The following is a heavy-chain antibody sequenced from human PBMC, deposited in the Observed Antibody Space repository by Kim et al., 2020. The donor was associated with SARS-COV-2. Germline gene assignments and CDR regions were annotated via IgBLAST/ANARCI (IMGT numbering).Heavy chain of an antibody. J-gene: IGHJ4*02. CDR3: ARAPTLLWFEALVVYYFDY. V-gene: IGHV4-31*02. Sequence: KSRVTISVDTSKNQFSLKLSSVTAADTAVYYCARAPTLLWFEALVVYYFDYLGQGTLVTVSS. D-gene: IGHD3-10*01.